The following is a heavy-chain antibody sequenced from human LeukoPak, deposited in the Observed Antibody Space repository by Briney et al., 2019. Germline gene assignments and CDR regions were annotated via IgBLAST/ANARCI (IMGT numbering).Heavy chain of an antibody. D-gene: IGHD2-15*01. J-gene: IGHJ4*02. CDR2: FDPEDGET. Sequence: GASVKVSCKVSGYTLTELSMHWVRQAPGKGLEWMGGFDPEDGETIYAQKFQGRVTMTEDTSTDTAYMELSSLRSEDTAAYYCATLGYCSGGSCYSVFDYWGQGTLVTVSS. CDR1: GYTLTELS. CDR3: ATLGYCSGGSCYSVFDY. V-gene: IGHV1-24*01.